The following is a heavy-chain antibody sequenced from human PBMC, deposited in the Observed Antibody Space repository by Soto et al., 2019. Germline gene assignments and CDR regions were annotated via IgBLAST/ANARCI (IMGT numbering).Heavy chain of an antibody. CDR2: IIPIFGTA. J-gene: IGHJ6*03. CDR1: GGTFSSYA. V-gene: IGHV1-69*13. D-gene: IGHD3-16*02. CDR3: AAGFVSYRPHYYYSMDV. Sequence: GASVKVSWKASGGTFSSYAISWVRQAPGQGLEWMGGIIPIFGTANYAQKFQGRVTITADESTSTAYMELSSLRSEETAVYYCAAGFVSYRPHYYYSMDVPGKATTVTGSS.